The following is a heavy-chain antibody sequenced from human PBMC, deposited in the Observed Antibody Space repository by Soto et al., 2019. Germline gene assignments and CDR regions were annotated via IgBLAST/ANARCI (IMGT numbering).Heavy chain of an antibody. CDR3: AKDTYYHDSSGYYVFDY. D-gene: IGHD3-22*01. J-gene: IGHJ4*02. V-gene: IGHV3-30*18. Sequence: GGSLRLSCAASGFSFSTYGMHWVRQAPGKGLEWVAFISNDGSNKYYADSVKGRFTISRDNSKNTLYLQMNSLRAEDTAVYYCAKDTYYHDSSGYYVFDYWGQGTLVTVSS. CDR2: ISNDGSNK. CDR1: GFSFSTYG.